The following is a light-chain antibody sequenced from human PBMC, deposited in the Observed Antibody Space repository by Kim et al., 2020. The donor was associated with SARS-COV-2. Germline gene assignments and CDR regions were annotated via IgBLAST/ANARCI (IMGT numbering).Light chain of an antibody. CDR3: QQYYSTPYT. CDR2: WAS. Sequence: DIVMTQSPDSLAVSLGERASINCKSSQSVLYSSNNKNYLAWYQQKAGQPPKLLIYWASTRDSGLPDRFSGSGSGTYFTLTIDSLQAEDVAVYYCQQYYSTPYTFGQGTKLEI. V-gene: IGKV4-1*01. CDR1: QSVLYSSNNKNY. J-gene: IGKJ2*01.